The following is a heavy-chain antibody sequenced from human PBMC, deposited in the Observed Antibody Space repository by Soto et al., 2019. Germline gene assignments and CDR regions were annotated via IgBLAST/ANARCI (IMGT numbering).Heavy chain of an antibody. Sequence: GGSLRLSCTTSRFSFNTYGMTWVRRAPGKGLEWVSTLSASGSGSYYAESVKGRFTVSRDNSKNTMYLQMNSLRDEDTAVYYCAKNSYGDSWNFGLDVWGQGTTVTVSS. D-gene: IGHD4-17*01. CDR1: RFSFNTYG. J-gene: IGHJ6*02. V-gene: IGHV3-23*01. CDR2: LSASGSGS. CDR3: AKNSYGDSWNFGLDV.